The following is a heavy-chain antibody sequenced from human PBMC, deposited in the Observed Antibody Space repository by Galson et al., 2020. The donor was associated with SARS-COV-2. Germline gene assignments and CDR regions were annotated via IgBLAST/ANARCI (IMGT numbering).Heavy chain of an antibody. J-gene: IGHJ4*02. Sequence: GESLKISCKGSGYSFTTYWIGWVCQMPGKGLEWMGIIYPGDSDTRYSPSFQGQVTISADKSINAAYLQWSSLKASDTAMYYCARLREYTSNFDYWGQGTLVTVSS. CDR3: ARLREYTSNFDY. V-gene: IGHV5-51*01. D-gene: IGHD5-18*01. CDR2: IYPGDSDT. CDR1: GYSFTTYW.